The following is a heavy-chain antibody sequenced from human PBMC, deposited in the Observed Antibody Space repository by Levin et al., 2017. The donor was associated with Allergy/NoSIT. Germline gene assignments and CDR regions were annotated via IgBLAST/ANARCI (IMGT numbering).Heavy chain of an antibody. D-gene: IGHD6-19*01. V-gene: IGHV4-61*01. CDR1: GGSVSSGTYY. Sequence: SQTLSLTCTVSGGSVSSGTYYWSWIRQPPGKGLEWIGYINYRGSTKYNPSLKSRVTISVDTSKNGFSLKLSSVTAADTAVYYCARNRIVVAGGNDYYYGMDGWGQGTTVTVSS. J-gene: IGHJ6*02. CDR2: INYRGST. CDR3: ARNRIVVAGGNDYYYGMDG.